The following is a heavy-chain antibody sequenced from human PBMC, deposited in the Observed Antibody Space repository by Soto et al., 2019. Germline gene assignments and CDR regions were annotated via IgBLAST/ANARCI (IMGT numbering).Heavy chain of an antibody. CDR2: ISYDGSTI. J-gene: IGHJ4*02. CDR1: GFTFSSYA. D-gene: IGHD6-13*01. V-gene: IGHV3-30*18. CDR3: VKVGGSSSWYRFYFDY. Sequence: QVQLVESGGGVVQPGRSLRLSCAASGFTFSSYAMHWVRQAPGKGLEWVAVISYDGSTIYYADSVKGRFSISGDNSKNTLHLEMHNLRPEDTAVYYCVKVGGSSSWYRFYFDYWGQGTLVTVSS.